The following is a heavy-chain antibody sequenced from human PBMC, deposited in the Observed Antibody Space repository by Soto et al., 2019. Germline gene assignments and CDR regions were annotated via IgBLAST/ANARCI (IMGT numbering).Heavy chain of an antibody. CDR2: MFYSGLT. CDR3: APLSVSLSGPYGIHV. J-gene: IGHJ6*02. D-gene: IGHD2-15*01. V-gene: IGHV4-39*01. CDR1: GYSVSSSDYY. Sequence: PAETLSLTCSVSGYSVSSSDYYLSCIRQPPGKGLEWIGSMFYSGLTYYSPSLKSRVTLSVDTSKNQFSVRLNSVTAADTAVYYCAPLSVSLSGPYGIHVWGQGTTVTRLL.